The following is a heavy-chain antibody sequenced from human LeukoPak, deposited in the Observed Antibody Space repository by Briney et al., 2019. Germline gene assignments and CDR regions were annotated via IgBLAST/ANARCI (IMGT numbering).Heavy chain of an antibody. V-gene: IGHV3-30*02. J-gene: IGHJ4*02. D-gene: IGHD6-19*01. CDR2: IRYDGSNK. CDR1: GFSFSSYW. Sequence: GGSLRLSCAASGFSFSSYWMSWVRQAPGKGLEWVAFIRYDGSNKYYADSVKGRFTISRDNSKNTLYLQMNSLRAEDTAVYYCAKLISPNSSGWYGFDYWGQGTLVTVSS. CDR3: AKLISPNSSGWYGFDY.